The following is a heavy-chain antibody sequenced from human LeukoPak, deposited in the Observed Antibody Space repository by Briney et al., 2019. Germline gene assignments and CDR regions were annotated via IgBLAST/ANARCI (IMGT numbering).Heavy chain of an antibody. CDR2: ISYDGSNK. D-gene: IGHD5-18*01. CDR3: ARVYGFLLNSYGSDY. CDR1: GFTFSSYG. V-gene: IGHV3-30*03. Sequence: QTGGSLRLSCAASGFTFSSYGMHWVRQAPGKGLEWVAVISYDGSNKYYADSVKGRFTISRDNAKNSLYLQMNSLRAEDTAVYYCARVYGFLLNSYGSDYWGQGTLVTVSS. J-gene: IGHJ4*02.